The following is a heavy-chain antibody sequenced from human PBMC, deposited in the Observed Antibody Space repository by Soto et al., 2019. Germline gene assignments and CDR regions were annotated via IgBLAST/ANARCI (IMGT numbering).Heavy chain of an antibody. D-gene: IGHD6-6*01. J-gene: IGHJ4*02. CDR2: IYYSGST. V-gene: IGHV4-61*01. CDR3: AGEYSSSSSFDY. Sequence: PSGTLSLTCTVSGGSVSSGSYYWSWIRQPPGKGLEWIGYIYYSGSTNYNPSLKSRVTISVDTSKNQFSLKLSSVTAADTAVYYCAGEYSSSSSFDYWGQGTLVTVSS. CDR1: GGSVSSGSYY.